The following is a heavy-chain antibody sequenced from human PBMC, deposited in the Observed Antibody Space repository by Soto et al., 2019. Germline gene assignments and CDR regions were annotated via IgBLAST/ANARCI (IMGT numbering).Heavy chain of an antibody. D-gene: IGHD3-22*01. V-gene: IGHV3-21*01. Sequence: EVQLVESGGGLVKPGGSLRLSCAASGFTFSSYSMNWVRQAPGKGLEWVSCISSSSSYIDYADSVKGRFTISRDNAKKSLHLQMNSLRAEDTAVYYCATGQYYYDSSGYRFDIWGQGTMVTVSS. CDR2: ISSSSSYI. J-gene: IGHJ3*02. CDR3: ATGQYYYDSSGYRFDI. CDR1: GFTFSSYS.